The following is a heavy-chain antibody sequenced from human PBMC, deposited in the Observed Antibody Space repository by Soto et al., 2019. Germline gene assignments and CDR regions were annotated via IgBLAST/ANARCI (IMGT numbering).Heavy chain of an antibody. J-gene: IGHJ4*02. Sequence: QVQLVQSGAEVKKPGASVKVSCKASGYTFPSYGISWVRQAPGQGLVWMGWISAHNGNTKYAQNFQVRVTMTTDTSTSTAHMELRGLRSDDTAVYYCARDGGGWPDYWGQGTLVTVSS. V-gene: IGHV1-18*01. CDR3: ARDGGGWPDY. CDR2: ISAHNGNT. D-gene: IGHD6-19*01. CDR1: GYTFPSYG.